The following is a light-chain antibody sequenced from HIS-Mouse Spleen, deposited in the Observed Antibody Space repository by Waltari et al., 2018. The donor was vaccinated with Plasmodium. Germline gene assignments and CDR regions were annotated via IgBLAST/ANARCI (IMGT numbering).Light chain of an antibody. CDR2: DAS. CDR1: HDISNY. V-gene: IGKV1-33*01. Sequence: DIQMTQSPSSLSASVGDRVTITCQASHDISNYLNWDQQKPGKAPKLLIYDASNLETGVPSRFSGSGSGKDFSFTISSLQPEDIATYYCQQYDNLPCTFGPGTKVDIK. J-gene: IGKJ3*01. CDR3: QQYDNLPCT.